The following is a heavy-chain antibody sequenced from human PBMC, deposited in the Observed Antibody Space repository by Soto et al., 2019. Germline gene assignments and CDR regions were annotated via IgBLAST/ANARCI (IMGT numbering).Heavy chain of an antibody. CDR3: ARSKAENLFDY. CDR1: GFTVSSNY. J-gene: IGHJ4*02. Sequence: GGSLRLSCAASGFTVSSNYMSWVRQAPGKGLEWVSVIYSGGSTYYADSVKGRFTISRDNSKNTLYLQMNSLRAEDTAVYYCARSKAENLFDYWGQGTLVTVSS. D-gene: IGHD6-19*01. V-gene: IGHV3-66*01. CDR2: IYSGGST.